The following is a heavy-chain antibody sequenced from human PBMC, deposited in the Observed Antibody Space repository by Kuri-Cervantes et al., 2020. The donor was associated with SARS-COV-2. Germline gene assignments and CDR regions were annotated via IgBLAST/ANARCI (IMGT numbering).Heavy chain of an antibody. J-gene: IGHJ6*02. D-gene: IGHD3-10*01. Sequence: GSLRLSCTVSGGSTSSYYWSWIRQPQGKGLEWIGSIYYSGSTYYNPSLKSRVTISVYTSKNQLSLKLSSVTAADTAVYYCARDTMVRGVIMTYYYYGMDVWGQGTTVTVSS. CDR3: ARDTMVRGVIMTYYYYGMDV. CDR1: GGSTSSYY. CDR2: IYYSGST. V-gene: IGHV4-39*07.